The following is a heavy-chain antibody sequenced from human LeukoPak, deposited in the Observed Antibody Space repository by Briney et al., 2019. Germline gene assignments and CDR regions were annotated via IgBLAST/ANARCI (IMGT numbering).Heavy chain of an antibody. V-gene: IGHV1-2*06. J-gene: IGHJ5*02. D-gene: IGHD3-22*01. Sequence: ASVKVSCKASGYTLTDYYIHWVRQAPGQGLEWMGRINPNSGGTLYAQIFQGRVTMTRDTSISTAYMELSSLRSEDTAVYYCARTLPRITMKEGDWFDPWGQGTLVTVSS. CDR1: GYTLTDYY. CDR3: ARTLPRITMKEGDWFDP. CDR2: INPNSGGT.